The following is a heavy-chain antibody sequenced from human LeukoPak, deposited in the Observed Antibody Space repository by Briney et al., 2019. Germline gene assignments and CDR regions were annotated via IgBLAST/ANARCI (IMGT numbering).Heavy chain of an antibody. CDR1: GGSISSGGYY. D-gene: IGHD3-3*01. Sequence: SETLSLTCTVSGGSISSGGYYWRWIRQPAGKGLEWIGRIYTSGSTNYNPSLKSRVTISVDTSKNQFSLKLSSVTAADTAVYYCARGQLRFLEWLSFNWFDPWGQGTLVTVSS. J-gene: IGHJ5*02. CDR2: IYTSGST. CDR3: ARGQLRFLEWLSFNWFDP. V-gene: IGHV4-61*02.